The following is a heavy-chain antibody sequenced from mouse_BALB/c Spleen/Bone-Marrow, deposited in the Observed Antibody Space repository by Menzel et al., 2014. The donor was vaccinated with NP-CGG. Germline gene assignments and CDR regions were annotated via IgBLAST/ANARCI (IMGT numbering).Heavy chain of an antibody. CDR3: ARYYYGSSYFDY. CDR2: IDPANGNT. Sequence: VQLKQSGAELVKPGVSVKLSCTASGFNIKDTYMHWVKQRPEQGLEWIGRIDPANGNTKYDPKFQGKATITADTSSNTAYLQLSSLTSEDTAVYYCARYYYGSSYFDYWGQGTTLTVSS. V-gene: IGHV14-3*02. CDR1: GFNIKDTY. J-gene: IGHJ2*01. D-gene: IGHD1-1*01.